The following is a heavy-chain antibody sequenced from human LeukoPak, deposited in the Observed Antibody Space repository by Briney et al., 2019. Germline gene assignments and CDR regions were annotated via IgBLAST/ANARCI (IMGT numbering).Heavy chain of an antibody. J-gene: IGHJ6*03. CDR3: AKEGYYYLDV. V-gene: IGHV3-30*02. Sequence: PGGSLRLSCAASGFIFNSYGMHWVRQAPGKGLEWVAFIRYDGSNECYADSVKGRFTISRDNSKNTLYLQMNSLRREDTAVYYCAKEGYYYLDVWGKGTTVTISS. CDR2: IRYDGSNE. CDR1: GFIFNSYG.